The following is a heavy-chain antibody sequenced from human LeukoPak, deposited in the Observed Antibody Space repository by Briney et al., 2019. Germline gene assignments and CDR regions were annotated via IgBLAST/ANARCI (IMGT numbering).Heavy chain of an antibody. CDR3: ARLYATVTTTTTGLYFDY. V-gene: IGHV1-2*02. CDR2: INPNSGGT. Sequence: ASVKVSCKASGYTFTGYYMHWVRQAPGQGLEWMGWINPNSGGTNYAQKSQGRVTMTRDTSISTAYMELSRLRSDDTAVYYCARLYATVTTTTTGLYFDYWGQGTLVTVSS. J-gene: IGHJ4*02. D-gene: IGHD4-17*01. CDR1: GYTFTGYY.